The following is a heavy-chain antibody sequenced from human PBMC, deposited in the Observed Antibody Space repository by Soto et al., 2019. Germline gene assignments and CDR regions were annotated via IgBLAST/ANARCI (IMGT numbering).Heavy chain of an antibody. CDR1: GFSLSTNGVS. V-gene: IGHV2-5*02. J-gene: IGHJ4*02. D-gene: IGHD2-15*01. Sequence: QITLKESGPTLVKPTQTLTLTCTFSGFSLSTNGVSVGWIRQPPGQALKWLAFIYWDDDERYSPSLKSRLTITKDTSKNQVVLTMTNMDPVDTATYYCVHRLVKLDMLDHWGQGTLVTVSS. CDR3: VHRLVKLDMLDH. CDR2: IYWDDDE.